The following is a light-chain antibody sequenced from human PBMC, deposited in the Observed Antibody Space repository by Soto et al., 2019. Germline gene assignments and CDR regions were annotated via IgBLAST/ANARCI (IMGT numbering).Light chain of an antibody. CDR3: CTDAGSYKV. CDR2: HVS. J-gene: IGLJ1*01. CDR1: SSDVGAYDY. V-gene: IGLV2-11*01. Sequence: QPVLTQPRSVSGSPGQSVTISCTGTSSDVGAYDYVSWYQQHPGKAPKLLIYHVSKRPSGVPDRFSGSKSGNTASLTISGLQAEDEADYYCCTDAGSYKVFGIGTKVTVL.